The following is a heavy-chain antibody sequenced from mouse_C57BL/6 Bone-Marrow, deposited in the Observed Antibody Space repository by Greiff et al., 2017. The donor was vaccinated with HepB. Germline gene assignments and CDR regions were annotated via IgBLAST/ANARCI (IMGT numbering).Heavy chain of an antibody. CDR3: ARGDYGSRFDY. J-gene: IGHJ2*01. CDR2: INPSSGYT. Sequence: VQLQQSGAELAKPGASVKLSCKASGYTFTSYWMHWVKQRPGQGLEWIGYINPSSGYTKYNQKFKDKAPLTADKSSSTAYMQLSSLTYEDSAVYYCARGDYGSRFDYWGQGTTLTVSS. V-gene: IGHV1-7*01. CDR1: GYTFTSYW. D-gene: IGHD1-1*01.